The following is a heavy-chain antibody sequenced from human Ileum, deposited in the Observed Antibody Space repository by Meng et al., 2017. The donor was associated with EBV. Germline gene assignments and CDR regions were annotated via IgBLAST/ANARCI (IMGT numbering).Heavy chain of an antibody. CDR2: IYHSGST. CDR1: GGSMSSTNW. V-gene: IGHV4-4*02. Sequence: VELQGAGPGPLKPSGTLSLTCAVAGGSMSSTNWWSWVRQPPGKGLEWIGEIYHSGSTNYNPSLKSRVSISVDKSKNQFSLKLSSVTAADTAVYYCARADKVRFDYWGQGTLVTVSS. CDR3: ARADKVRFDY. J-gene: IGHJ4*02.